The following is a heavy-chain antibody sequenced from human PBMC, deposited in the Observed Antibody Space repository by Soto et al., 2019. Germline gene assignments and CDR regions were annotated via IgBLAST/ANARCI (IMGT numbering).Heavy chain of an antibody. CDR3: AKWAGRYCSGGRCYLDDPFDY. D-gene: IGHD2-15*01. CDR2: ISGSAAST. CDR1: GFTFSNYA. J-gene: IGHJ4*02. Sequence: EVHLLESGGDLVQPGGSLRLSCAASGFTFSNYAMSWVRQAPGKGLDWVSGISGSAASTFYADSVKGRFTISRDNSKNKLYLQMNSLRAGDTAVYYCAKWAGRYCSGGRCYLDDPFDYWGQGTRVTVSS. V-gene: IGHV3-23*01.